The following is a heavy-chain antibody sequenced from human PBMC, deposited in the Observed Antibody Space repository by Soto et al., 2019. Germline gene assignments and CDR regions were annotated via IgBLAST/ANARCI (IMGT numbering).Heavy chain of an antibody. CDR1: GFSFSDSG. CDR2: ISSSSRTI. V-gene: IGHV3-48*01. D-gene: IGHD2-15*01. CDR3: AKARCSGNSCYVPDY. J-gene: IGHJ4*01. Sequence: PGGSLRLSCEASGFSFSDSGMNWVRRAPGKGLEWISYISSSSRTIYYAASVEGRFTVSRDNVKNSVHLQMNSLRAEDTATYYCAKARCSGNSCYVPDYWGHGSLVTVSS.